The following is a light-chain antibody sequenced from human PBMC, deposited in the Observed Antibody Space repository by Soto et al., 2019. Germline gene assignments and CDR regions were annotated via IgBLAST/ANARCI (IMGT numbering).Light chain of an antibody. V-gene: IGKV1-39*01. Sequence: DIQMTQSPSSLSASVGDRVTITCRASQSISSYLNWYQQKPGKAPKLLIYAASSLQSGVPSRFGGSGSGTDFTLTISSLQHEDFATYYCKQSYSTPGRAFGQGTKVEIK. CDR1: QSISSY. CDR3: KQSYSTPGRA. J-gene: IGKJ1*01. CDR2: AAS.